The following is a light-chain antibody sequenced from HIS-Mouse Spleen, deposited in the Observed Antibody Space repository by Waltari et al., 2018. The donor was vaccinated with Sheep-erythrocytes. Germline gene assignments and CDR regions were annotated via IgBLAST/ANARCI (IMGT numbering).Light chain of an antibody. CDR1: ALPKKY. J-gene: IGLJ3*02. CDR2: EDS. Sequence: SYELTQPPSVSVSPGQTARITCSGEALPKKYAYWYQQKSGQAPVLVIYEDSKRPPGIPERFSGSTSGTMATLTISGAQVEDEADYYCYSTDSSGNHWVFGGGTKLTVL. CDR3: YSTDSSGNHWV. V-gene: IGLV3-10*01.